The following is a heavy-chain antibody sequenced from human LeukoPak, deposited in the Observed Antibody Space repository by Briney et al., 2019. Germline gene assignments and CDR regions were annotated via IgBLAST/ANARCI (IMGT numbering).Heavy chain of an antibody. V-gene: IGHV4-30-4*08. D-gene: IGHD3-10*01. CDR1: GGSFSGYY. CDR3: ARTLVWFGEFLNWFDP. Sequence: SETLSLTCAVYGGSFSGYYWSWIRQPPGKGLEWIGYIYYSGSTYYNPSLKSRVTISVDTSKNQFSLKLSSVTAADTAVYYCARTLVWFGEFLNWFDPWGQGTLVTVSS. CDR2: IYYSGST. J-gene: IGHJ5*02.